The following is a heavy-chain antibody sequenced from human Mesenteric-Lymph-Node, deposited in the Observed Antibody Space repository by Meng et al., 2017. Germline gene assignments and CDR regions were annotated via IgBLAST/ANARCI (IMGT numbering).Heavy chain of an antibody. CDR1: GFTFSSYA. Sequence: ETLSLTCAASGFTFSSYAMSWVRQAPGKGLEWVSAISGSGGSTYYADSVKGRFTISRDNSKNTLYLQMNSLRAEDTAVYYCAKDKTVVTPWYFDYWGQGTLVSVSS. J-gene: IGHJ4*02. CDR2: ISGSGGST. D-gene: IGHD4-23*01. V-gene: IGHV3-23*01. CDR3: AKDKTVVTPWYFDY.